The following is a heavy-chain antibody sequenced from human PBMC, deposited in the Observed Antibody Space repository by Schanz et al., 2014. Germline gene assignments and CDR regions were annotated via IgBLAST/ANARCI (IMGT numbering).Heavy chain of an antibody. J-gene: IGHJ4*02. CDR3: ARSGSSNWYFFDY. CDR1: GGTFSSYT. Sequence: QVQLVQSEAEVKKPGSSVKVSCKASGGTFSSYTISWVRQARGQGLEWVGRFIPILDVGNYAQQFQGRVTMTRDTSTSTVYMELSSLRSEDTAVYYCARSGSSNWYFFDYWGQGTLVTVSS. V-gene: IGHV1-69*02. D-gene: IGHD6-13*01. CDR2: FIPILDVG.